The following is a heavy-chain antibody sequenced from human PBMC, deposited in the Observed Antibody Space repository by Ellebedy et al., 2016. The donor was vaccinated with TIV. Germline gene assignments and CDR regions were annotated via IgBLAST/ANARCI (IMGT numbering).Heavy chain of an antibody. Sequence: LGGSLRLSCAASGFTFSSYWMNWVRQAPGKGLEWVSYISSSSSTIYYADSVKGRFTISRDNAKNSLYLQMNSLRDEDTAVYYCARGGNYYDSSSYCFDYWGQGTLVTVSS. CDR1: GFTFSSYW. D-gene: IGHD3-22*01. J-gene: IGHJ4*02. V-gene: IGHV3-48*02. CDR3: ARGGNYYDSSSYCFDY. CDR2: ISSSSSTI.